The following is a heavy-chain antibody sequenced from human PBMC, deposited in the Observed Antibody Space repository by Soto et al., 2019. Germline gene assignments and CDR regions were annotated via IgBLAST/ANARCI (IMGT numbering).Heavy chain of an antibody. CDR2: IIPIFGTA. CDR3: XXXXXXXDLPGNQXDY. CDR1: GGTFSSYA. Sequence: QVQLVQSGAEVKKPGSSVKVSCKASGGTFSSYAISWVRQAPGQGLEWMGGIIPIFGTANYAQKFQGRVTITADESTSTAYMELSSLRSEDTAVXXXXXXXXXXDLPGNQXDYWGQGTLVT. J-gene: IGHJ4*02. V-gene: IGHV1-69*01.